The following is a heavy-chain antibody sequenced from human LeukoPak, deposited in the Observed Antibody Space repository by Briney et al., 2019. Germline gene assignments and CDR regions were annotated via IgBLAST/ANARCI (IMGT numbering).Heavy chain of an antibody. CDR1: GGSISSYY. CDR3: ARLLLYYDILTGTRSYWFDP. V-gene: IGHV4-59*13. Sequence: SETLSLTCTVSGGSISSYYWSWIRRPPGKGLEWIGYIYYSGSTNYNPSLKSRVTISVDTSKNQFSLRLSSVTAADTAVYYCARLLLYYDILTGTRSYWFDPWGQGTLVTVSS. CDR2: IYYSGST. J-gene: IGHJ5*02. D-gene: IGHD3-9*01.